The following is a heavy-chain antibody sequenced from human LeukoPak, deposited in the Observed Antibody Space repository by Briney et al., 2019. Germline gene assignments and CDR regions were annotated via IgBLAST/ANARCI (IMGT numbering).Heavy chain of an antibody. Sequence: GGSLRLTCAASGLTFSSYSMNWVRQAPGKGLEWVSAISRSSSYIYYADSVKGRFTISRDNAKNSLYLQMNSLRADDTAVYYCASGHYDTSGTYYYYMDVWGKGTTVTVSS. CDR3: ASGHYDTSGTYYYYMDV. D-gene: IGHD3-22*01. J-gene: IGHJ6*03. V-gene: IGHV3-21*01. CDR1: GLTFSSYS. CDR2: ISRSSSYI.